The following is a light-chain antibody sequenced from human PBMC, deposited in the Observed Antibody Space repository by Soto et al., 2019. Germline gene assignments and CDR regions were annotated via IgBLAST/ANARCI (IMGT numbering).Light chain of an antibody. V-gene: IGLV2-14*01. CDR1: SSDLAIYNY. Sequence: QSVLTQPASVSGSPGQSVTISCTGTSSDLAIYNYVSWYQQQPGKAPKLMIYQVTNRPSGVSNRFSGSRSGNTASLTISGLQAEDEADYYCSSYTDSSNYFFGTGTRSPS. J-gene: IGLJ1*01. CDR2: QVT. CDR3: SSYTDSSNYF.